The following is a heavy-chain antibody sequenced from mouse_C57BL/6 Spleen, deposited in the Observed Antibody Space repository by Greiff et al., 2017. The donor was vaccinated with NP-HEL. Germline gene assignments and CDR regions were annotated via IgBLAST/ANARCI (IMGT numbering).Heavy chain of an antibody. V-gene: IGHV1-54*01. Sequence: VQLQQSGAELVRPGTSVKVSCKASGYAFTNYLIEWVKQRPGQGLEWIGVINPGSGGTNYNEKFEGKATLTADKSSSTAYMQLSSLTSEDSAVYFCARWGYYGSSPYAMDYWGQGTSVTVSS. CDR1: GYAFTNYL. J-gene: IGHJ4*01. CDR2: INPGSGGT. CDR3: ARWGYYGSSPYAMDY. D-gene: IGHD1-1*01.